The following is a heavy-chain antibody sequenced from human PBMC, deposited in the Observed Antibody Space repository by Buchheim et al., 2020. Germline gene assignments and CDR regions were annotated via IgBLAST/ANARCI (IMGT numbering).Heavy chain of an antibody. V-gene: IGHV1-46*01. Sequence: QVQLVQSGAEVKKPGASVKVSCKASGYTFTSYYMHWVRQALGQGLEWMGIINPSGGSTSYAQKFQGRVTMTRDTSTSTVYMELSRLRSEDTAVYYCARGEASYYYDSSGYYYLPSTHFDPWGQGTL. CDR2: INPSGGST. CDR1: GYTFTSYY. J-gene: IGHJ5*02. D-gene: IGHD3-22*01. CDR3: ARGEASYYYDSSGYYYLPSTHFDP.